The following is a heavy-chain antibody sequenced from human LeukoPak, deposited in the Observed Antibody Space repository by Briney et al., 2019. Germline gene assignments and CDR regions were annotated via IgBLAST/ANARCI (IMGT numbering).Heavy chain of an antibody. CDR1: GGSISSSSYY. CDR3: ARGNRWSYFLYGY. J-gene: IGHJ4*02. Sequence: SETLSLTCTVSGGSISSSSYYWGWIRQPPGKGLEWIGSIYYSGSTYYNPSLKSRVTISVDTSKNQFSLKLSSVTAADTAVYYFARGNRWSYFLYGYWGQGTLVTVSS. CDR2: IYYSGST. V-gene: IGHV4-39*07. D-gene: IGHD1-26*01.